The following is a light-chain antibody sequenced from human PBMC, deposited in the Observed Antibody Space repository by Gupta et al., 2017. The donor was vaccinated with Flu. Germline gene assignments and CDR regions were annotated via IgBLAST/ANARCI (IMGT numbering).Light chain of an antibody. J-gene: IGLJ3*02. CDR2: GDS. V-gene: IGLV3-21*02. CDR3: EVWDSSRNNRV. CDR1: NIGAKS. Sequence: TARSSGGGNNIGAKSVNWYQQKPGQAPEVVVDGDSDRPSGIPERFSGSKSGNTATLTISRVEAGDEADYYCEVWDSSRNNRVFGGGTKLTVL.